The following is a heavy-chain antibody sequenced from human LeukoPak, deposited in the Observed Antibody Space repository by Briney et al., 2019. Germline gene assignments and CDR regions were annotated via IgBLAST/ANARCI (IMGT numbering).Heavy chain of an antibody. V-gene: IGHV4-34*01. D-gene: IGHD3-10*01. J-gene: IGHJ6*03. CDR1: GGSFSGYY. Sequence: SETLSLTCAVYGGSFSGYYWSWIRQPPGKGLEWIGEINHSGSTNYNPSLKSRVTISVDTSKNQFSLNLTSVTAADTAVYYCARAPDKYYYGSGSYYYYYMDVWGKGTTVTVSS. CDR2: INHSGST. CDR3: ARAPDKYYYGSGSYYYYYMDV.